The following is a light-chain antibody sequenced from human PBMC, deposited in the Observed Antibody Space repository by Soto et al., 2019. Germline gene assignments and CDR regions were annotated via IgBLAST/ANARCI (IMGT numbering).Light chain of an antibody. CDR1: QSVSYNSNNKNY. Sequence: DIVMTQSPDSLAVSLGERATINCKSSQSVSYNSNNKNYLAWYQQKPGQPPKLLIYEASTRESGVPDRFSGSGSGTEFTLTINSLQSEDFAVYYCQQYNNWPRTFGQGTKVDIK. CDR3: QQYNNWPRT. J-gene: IGKJ1*01. CDR2: EAS. V-gene: IGKV4-1*01.